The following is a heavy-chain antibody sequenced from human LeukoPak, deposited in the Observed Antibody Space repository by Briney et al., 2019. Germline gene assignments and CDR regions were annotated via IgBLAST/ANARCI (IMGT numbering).Heavy chain of an antibody. CDR3: AKPYSSGWNIFDY. Sequence: PEGSLRLSCAASGFTFSNYAMSWVRQAPGKGLEWVSAVSGSGDTTYYADSVKGRFAISRDHSKNTLYLQMSSLRAEDTAVYYCAKPYSSGWNIFDYWGQGTLVTVSS. CDR2: VSGSGDTT. V-gene: IGHV3-23*01. D-gene: IGHD6-19*01. CDR1: GFTFSNYA. J-gene: IGHJ4*02.